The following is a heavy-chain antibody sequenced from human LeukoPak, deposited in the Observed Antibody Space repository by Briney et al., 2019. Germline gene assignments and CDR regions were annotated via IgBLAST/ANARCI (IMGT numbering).Heavy chain of an antibody. CDR1: GFSLSTSGMR. D-gene: IGHD3-22*01. V-gene: IGHV2-70*04. Sequence: KESGAALVKPTQTLTLTCTFSGFSLSTSGMRVSWIRQPPGKALEWLARIDWDDEKFYSTSLKTRLTISKDTSKNQVVLTMTNMDPVDTATYYCARKSSGYYFDYWGQGTLVTVSS. J-gene: IGHJ4*02. CDR2: IDWDDEK. CDR3: ARKSSGYYFDY.